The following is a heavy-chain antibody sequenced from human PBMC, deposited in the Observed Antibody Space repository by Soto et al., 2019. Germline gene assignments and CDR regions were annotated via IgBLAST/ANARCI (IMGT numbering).Heavy chain of an antibody. CDR3: ARPEYSILSGSWPDREYGMDV. Sequence: GGSLRLSCAASGFTFSSYSMNWVRQAPGKGLEWVSSISSSSSYIYYADSVKGRFTISRDNAKNSLYLQMNSLRAEDTAVYYCARPEYSILSGSWPDREYGMDVWGQGTTVTVSS. V-gene: IGHV3-21*01. CDR1: GFTFSSYS. J-gene: IGHJ6*02. D-gene: IGHD6-6*01. CDR2: ISSSSSYI.